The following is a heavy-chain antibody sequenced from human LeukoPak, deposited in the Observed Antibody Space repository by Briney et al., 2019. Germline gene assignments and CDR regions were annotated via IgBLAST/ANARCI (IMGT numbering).Heavy chain of an antibody. J-gene: IGHJ4*02. D-gene: IGHD3-10*01. CDR1: GFTFSSYE. Sequence: GGSLRLSCAASGFTFSSYEMSWVRQAPGKGLEWVSYISSSGSVIYYADSVKGRFTISRDSAKNSLYLQMNSLRAEDTAVYYCARGGRFLWFGGDFWGPGTLVTVSS. CDR2: ISSSGSVI. CDR3: ARGGRFLWFGGDF. V-gene: IGHV3-48*03.